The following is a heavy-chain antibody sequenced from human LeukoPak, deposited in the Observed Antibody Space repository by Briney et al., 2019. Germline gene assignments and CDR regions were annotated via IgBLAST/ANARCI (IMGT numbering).Heavy chain of an antibody. V-gene: IGHV1-3*01. Sequence: ASVKVSCKASGYTFTSYAMHWVRQAPGQRLEWMGWINAGNGNTKYSQKFQGRVTMTEDTSTDTAYMELSSLRSEDTAVYYCATPGFDYWGQGTLVTVSS. CDR1: GYTFTSYA. CDR2: INAGNGNT. J-gene: IGHJ4*02. D-gene: IGHD2-2*01. CDR3: ATPGFDY.